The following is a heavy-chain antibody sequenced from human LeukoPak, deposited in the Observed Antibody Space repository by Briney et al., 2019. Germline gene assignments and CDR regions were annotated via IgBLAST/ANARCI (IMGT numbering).Heavy chain of an antibody. J-gene: IGHJ6*02. CDR3: ARVASNYGYYYYGMDV. D-gene: IGHD4-11*01. Sequence: GGSLRLSCAASGFTFSSYDMHWVRQATGKGLEWVSAIGTAGDTYYPGSVKGRFTISRENAKNSLYLQMNSLRAGDTAVYYCARVASNYGYYYYGMDVWGQGTTVTVSS. CDR2: IGTAGDT. V-gene: IGHV3-13*01. CDR1: GFTFSSYD.